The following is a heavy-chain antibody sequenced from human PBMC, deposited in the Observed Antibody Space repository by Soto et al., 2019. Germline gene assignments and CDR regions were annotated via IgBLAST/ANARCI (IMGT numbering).Heavy chain of an antibody. J-gene: IGHJ6*01. CDR1: GGSVSSNTSA. D-gene: IGHD3-10*01. CDR2: IYYRSTWSF. Sequence: SQTLSLTCAISGGSVSSNTSAWNWIRRSPSRGLEWLGRIYYRSTWSFDYALSVRSRITIAPDTPKNQFSLHLDSLTPEDTALDYCAGVTWFRSMAVWGQGTPVTVSS. CDR3: AGVTWFRSMAV. V-gene: IGHV6-1*01.